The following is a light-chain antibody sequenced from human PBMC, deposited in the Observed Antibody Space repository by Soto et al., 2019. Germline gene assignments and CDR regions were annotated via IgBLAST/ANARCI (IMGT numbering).Light chain of an antibody. CDR3: QQSYSTPLT. V-gene: IGKV1-39*01. CDR1: QSIRNY. CDR2: SSS. J-gene: IGKJ4*01. Sequence: DIQMTPSPSSLSASVGDRVTIPCRASQSIRNYLNWYQQKPGKAPKLLIYSSSTLQSGVPSRFSGSGSGTDFTLTISSLQPEDFATYYCQQSYSTPLTFGGGTKVEIK.